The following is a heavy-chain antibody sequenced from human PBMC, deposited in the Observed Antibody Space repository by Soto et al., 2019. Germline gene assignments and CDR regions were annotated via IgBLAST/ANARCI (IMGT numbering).Heavy chain of an antibody. CDR1: GGTFSSSA. CDR2: IVPIFGLT. Sequence: SVKVSCKASGGTFSSSAISWVRQAPGQGLEWMGRIVPIFGLTNYAQKWQGRVTITADESTSTVYMEVSSLRSDGTAVYYCAMETYWGQGTLVTVSS. CDR3: AMETY. D-gene: IGHD3-3*01. V-gene: IGHV1-69*13. J-gene: IGHJ4*02.